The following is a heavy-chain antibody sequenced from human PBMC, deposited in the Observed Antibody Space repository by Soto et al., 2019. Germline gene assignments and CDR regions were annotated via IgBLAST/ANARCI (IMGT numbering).Heavy chain of an antibody. CDR3: AKGDCGGDCYSFDAFDI. V-gene: IGHV3-30*18. CDR1: GFTFSSYG. CDR2: ISYDGSNK. Sequence: QVQLVESGGGVVQPGRSLRLSCAASGFTFSSYGMHWVRQAPGKGLEWVAVISYDGSNKYYADSVKGRFTISRDNSKNTLYLQMNSLRAEDTAVYYSAKGDCGGDCYSFDAFDIWGQGTMVTVSS. D-gene: IGHD2-21*02. J-gene: IGHJ3*02.